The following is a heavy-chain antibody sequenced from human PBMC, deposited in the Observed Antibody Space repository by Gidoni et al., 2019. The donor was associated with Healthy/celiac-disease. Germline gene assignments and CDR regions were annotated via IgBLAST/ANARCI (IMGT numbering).Heavy chain of an antibody. CDR2: ISYDGSNK. CDR1: GLPSSSKD. Sequence: QVQLVESGGGVAQPGRSLRPSWAPSGLPSSSKDMHWVRQAPGKGLEWVSVISYDGSNKYYADSVKGRFTISRDNSKNTLYLQMNSLRAEDTAVYYCAREPIDYYDILTGLDYWGQGTLVTVSS. D-gene: IGHD3-9*01. CDR3: AREPIDYYDILTGLDY. V-gene: IGHV3-30-3*01. J-gene: IGHJ4*02.